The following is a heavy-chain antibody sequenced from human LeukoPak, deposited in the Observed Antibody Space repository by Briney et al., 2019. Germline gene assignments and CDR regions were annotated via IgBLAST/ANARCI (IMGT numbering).Heavy chain of an antibody. CDR3: ARGRRGRGYSYGSSLYGMDV. V-gene: IGHV4-34*01. D-gene: IGHD5-18*01. CDR1: GGSFSGYY. Sequence: SETLSLTCAVYGGSFSGYYWSWIRQPPGKGLEWIGEINHSGSTNYNPSLKSRVTISVDTSKNQFSLKLSSVTAADTAVYYCARGRRGRGYSYGSSLYGMDVWGQGTTVTVSS. CDR2: INHSGST. J-gene: IGHJ6*02.